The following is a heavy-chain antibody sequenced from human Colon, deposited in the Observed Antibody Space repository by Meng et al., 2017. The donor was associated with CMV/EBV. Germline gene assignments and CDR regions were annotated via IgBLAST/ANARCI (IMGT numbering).Heavy chain of an antibody. CDR3: AKGQKGYYYYGMDV. J-gene: IGHJ6*02. V-gene: IGHV3-23*01. Sequence: GESLKISCAASGFIFNEFGMNWVRQVPGKGLMWVSAISGSGGSTYYADSVKGRFTISRDNSKNTLYLQMNSLRAEDTAVYYCAKGQKGYYYYGMDVWGQGTTVTVSS. CDR2: ISGSGGST. CDR1: GFIFNEFG.